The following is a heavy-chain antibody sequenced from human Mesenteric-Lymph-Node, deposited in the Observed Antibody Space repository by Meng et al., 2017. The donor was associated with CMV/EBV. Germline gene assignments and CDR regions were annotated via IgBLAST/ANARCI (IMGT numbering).Heavy chain of an antibody. Sequence: TCTVSGGSITSPTHRWGWIRQPPGKGLEWIGNIFYSGGTHYNPSLNSRVTISADSSKSQFTLKLSSVTAADTAIYYCVRHYGSPFDYWGQGTLVTVSS. V-gene: IGHV4-39*01. CDR2: IFYSGGT. J-gene: IGHJ4*02. D-gene: IGHD1-26*01. CDR3: VRHYGSPFDY. CDR1: GGSITSPTHR.